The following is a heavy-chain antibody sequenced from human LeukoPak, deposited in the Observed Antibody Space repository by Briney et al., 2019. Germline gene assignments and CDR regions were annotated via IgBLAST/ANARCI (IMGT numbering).Heavy chain of an antibody. J-gene: IGHJ4*02. CDR1: GYIFTTYW. V-gene: IGHV5-51*01. CDR2: IYPGDSDT. Sequence: GESLKISCKASGYIFTTYWIGWVRQMPGKGLEWMGIIYPGDSDTRYSPSFQGQVTISADKSISTAYLQWSSLKASDTAMYYCSRQWSSGWSFFDYWGQGTLVTVSS. D-gene: IGHD6-19*01. CDR3: SRQWSSGWSFFDY.